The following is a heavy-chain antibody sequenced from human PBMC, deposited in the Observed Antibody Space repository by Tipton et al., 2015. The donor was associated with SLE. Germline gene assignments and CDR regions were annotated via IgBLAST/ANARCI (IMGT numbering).Heavy chain of an antibody. Sequence: TLSLTCTVSGGSISSSSYYWGWIRQPPGKGLEWIGSIYYSGSTYYNPSLKSRVTISVDTSKNQFSLKLSSVTAADTAVYYCARLRGDIVVVPAAHTGGYYYYMDVWGKGTTVTVSS. CDR2: IYYSGST. CDR3: ARLRGDIVVVPAAHTGGYYYYMDV. D-gene: IGHD2-2*01. J-gene: IGHJ6*03. V-gene: IGHV4-39*01. CDR1: GGSISSSSYY.